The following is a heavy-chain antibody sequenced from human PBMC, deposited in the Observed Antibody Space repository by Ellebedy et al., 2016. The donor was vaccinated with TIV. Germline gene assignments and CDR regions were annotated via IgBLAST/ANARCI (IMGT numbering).Heavy chain of an antibody. J-gene: IGHJ4*02. Sequence: GESLKISCAASGFTFSSYWMSWVRQAPGKGLEWVASIKQDGSERPYVDSVKGRFTISRDNAKNTMYLQMNSLRAEDTALYYCARDRGWDSSGFSYWGQGTLVTVS. CDR3: ARDRGWDSSGFSY. CDR1: GFTFSSYW. V-gene: IGHV3-7*01. D-gene: IGHD3-22*01. CDR2: IKQDGSER.